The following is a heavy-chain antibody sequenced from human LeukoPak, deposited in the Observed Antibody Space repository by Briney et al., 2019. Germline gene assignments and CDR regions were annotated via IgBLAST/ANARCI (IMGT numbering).Heavy chain of an antibody. CDR1: GFSISTYY. D-gene: IGHD4-23*01. Sequence: SETPSLTCTVSGFSISTYYWSWFRQPAGKGLEWIGRIHSSGNTNYNPSLQSRVSLSIDTSQNQFSLRLTSLTAADTAVHFCARDVGKAYWGQGLLAIVSS. J-gene: IGHJ4*02. CDR3: ARDVGKAY. V-gene: IGHV4-4*07. CDR2: IHSSGNT.